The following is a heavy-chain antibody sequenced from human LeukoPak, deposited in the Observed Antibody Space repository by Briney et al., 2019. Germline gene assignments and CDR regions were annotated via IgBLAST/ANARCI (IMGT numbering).Heavy chain of an antibody. CDR3: AKSGQWLVPPYMDV. CDR2: IRYGGSNK. D-gene: IGHD6-19*01. V-gene: IGHV3-30*02. J-gene: IGHJ6*03. Sequence: GGSLRLSCAASGFTFSSYGMHWVRQAPGKGLEWVAFIRYGGSNKYYADSVKGRFTISRDNSKNTLYLQMNSLRAEDTAVYYCAKSGQWLVPPYMDVWGKGTTVTISS. CDR1: GFTFSSYG.